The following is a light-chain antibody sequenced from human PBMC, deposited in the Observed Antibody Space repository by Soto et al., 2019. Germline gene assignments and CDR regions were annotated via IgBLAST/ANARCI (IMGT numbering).Light chain of an antibody. CDR1: QSISRY. CDR2: GAS. V-gene: IGKV1-39*01. Sequence: DIQMTQSPSSLSASEGDRVTLTCRASQSISRYLNWYQQKPGRAPKLLMYGASNLQNGVPSRFSGSGSGTDFTLTISNLQPEDFATYYCQQSYGNPRSVGGGTKVEIK. CDR3: QQSYGNPRS. J-gene: IGKJ4*01.